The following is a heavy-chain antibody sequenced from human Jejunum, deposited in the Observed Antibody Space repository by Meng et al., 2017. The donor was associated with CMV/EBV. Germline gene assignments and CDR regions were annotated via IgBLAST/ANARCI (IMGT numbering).Heavy chain of an antibody. J-gene: IGHJ4*02. CDR1: EFTVSSSE. D-gene: IGHD3-9*01. CDR3: ARLHLVAFYS. Sequence: SCAASEFTVSSSEMMWVRRAPGKGLEWISYISDNSKTIYYADSVKGRFTISRDNAKNALYLQMNSLRADDTALYYCARLHLVAFYSWGQGTLVTVSS. V-gene: IGHV3-48*03. CDR2: ISDNSKTI.